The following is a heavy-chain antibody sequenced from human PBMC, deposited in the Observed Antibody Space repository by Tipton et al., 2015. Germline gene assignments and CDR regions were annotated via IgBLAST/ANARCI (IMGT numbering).Heavy chain of an antibody. CDR1: GDLINTDY. V-gene: IGHV4-30-4*08. CDR2: IYISGDT. Sequence: TLSLTCDVSGDLINTDYWTWIRQPPGKGLEWIGYIYISGDTYYNWSLKSRPLMSVDMSKNQFSLNLTSVTVADTAVYYCARYVWGSYRPNWFDPWGQGTL. CDR3: ARYVWGSYRPNWFDP. J-gene: IGHJ5*02. D-gene: IGHD3-16*02.